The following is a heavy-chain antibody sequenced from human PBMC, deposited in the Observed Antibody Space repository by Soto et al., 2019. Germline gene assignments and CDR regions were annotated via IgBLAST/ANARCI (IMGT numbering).Heavy chain of an antibody. CDR3: ARMRITIFGVVTDFDY. J-gene: IGHJ4*02. CDR2: ISAYNGNT. D-gene: IGHD3-3*01. V-gene: IGHV1-18*01. Sequence: ASVKVSCKASGYTFTSYGISWVRQAPGQGLEWMGWISAYNGNTNYAQKLQGRVTMTTDTSTSTAYMELRSLRSDDTAVYYCARMRITIFGVVTDFDYWGQGTLVTVSS. CDR1: GYTFTSYG.